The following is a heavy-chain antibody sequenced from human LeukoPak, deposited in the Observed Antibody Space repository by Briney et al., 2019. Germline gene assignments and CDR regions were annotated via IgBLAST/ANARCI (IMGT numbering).Heavy chain of an antibody. CDR3: ARLDCSSTSCYTLGAYDY. V-gene: IGHV4-59*01. Sequence: PSETLSLTCAVYGGSFSGYYWSWIRQPPGKGLEWIGYIYYSGSTNYNPSLKSRVTISVDTSKNQFSLKLSSVTAADTAVYYCARLDCSSTSCYTLGAYDYWGQGTLVTVSS. D-gene: IGHD2-2*02. CDR2: IYYSGST. J-gene: IGHJ4*02. CDR1: GGSFSGYY.